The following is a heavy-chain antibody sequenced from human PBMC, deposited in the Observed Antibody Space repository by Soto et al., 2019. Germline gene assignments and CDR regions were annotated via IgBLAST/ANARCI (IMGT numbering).Heavy chain of an antibody. CDR2: ISSGAAYI. CDR3: TRDEGGSYDSWFHP. V-gene: IGHV3-21*01. CDR1: TFSLYS. D-gene: IGHD1-26*01. J-gene: IGHJ5*02. Sequence: EVQVVESGGGLVKPGGSLTLSCNFTFSLYSMNWVRQAPGKGLEWVASISSGAAYIKYADSVQGRFTISRDNAKSSVSLQMSSLRVEDTAVYFCTRDEGGSYDSWFHPWGQGTQVTVSP.